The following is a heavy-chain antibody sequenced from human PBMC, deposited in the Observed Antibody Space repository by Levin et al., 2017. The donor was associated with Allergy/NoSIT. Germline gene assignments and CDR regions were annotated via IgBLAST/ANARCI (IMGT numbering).Heavy chain of an antibody. CDR1: GFTFRNAW. CDR3: TTDAPLLGHYANPILT. V-gene: IGHV3-15*01. J-gene: IGHJ5*02. Sequence: PGGSLRLSCTASGFTFRNAWLTWVRQAPGKGLEWVGRIKSKTDGGTTDYAAPVKGRFTISRDDSKNTLYLQMNSLKTEDTAVYYCTTDAPLLGHYANPILTWGQGTLVTVSS. D-gene: IGHD4-17*01. CDR2: IKSKTDGGTT.